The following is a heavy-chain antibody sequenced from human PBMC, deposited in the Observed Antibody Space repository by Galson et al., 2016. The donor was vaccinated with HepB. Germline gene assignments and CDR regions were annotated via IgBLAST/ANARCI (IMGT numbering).Heavy chain of an antibody. Sequence: QSGAEVKKPGESLKISCQCSGYRFTTSWIAWVRQMPGKGLEWIGVIYPVDSDVRYTSSFRGQVTISADKSISTAYLQWNSLQASDTAIYYCARHFYYGARVYGMDVWGQGITVTVSS. D-gene: IGHD4-17*01. CDR2: IYPVDSDV. J-gene: IGHJ6*02. V-gene: IGHV5-51*01. CDR1: GYRFTTSW. CDR3: ARHFYYGARVYGMDV.